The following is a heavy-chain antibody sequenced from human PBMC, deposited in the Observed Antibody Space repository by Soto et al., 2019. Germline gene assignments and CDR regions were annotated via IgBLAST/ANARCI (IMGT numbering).Heavy chain of an antibody. CDR3: AKDTYSGSYLGYYGMDV. D-gene: IGHD1-26*01. CDR1: GFTFSSYA. J-gene: IGHJ6*02. V-gene: IGHV3-23*01. CDR2: ISGSGGST. Sequence: PGGSLRLSCAASGFTFSSYAMSWVRQAPGKGLEWVSAISGSGGSTYYADSVKGRFTISRDNSKNTLYLQMNSLRAEDTAVYYCAKDTYSGSYLGYYGMDVWGQGTTVTVSS.